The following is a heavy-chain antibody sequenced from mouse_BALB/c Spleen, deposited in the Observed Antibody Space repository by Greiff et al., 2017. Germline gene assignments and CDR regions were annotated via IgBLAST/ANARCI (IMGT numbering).Heavy chain of an antibody. V-gene: IGHV2-2*02. CDR3: ARNNYYGSSYCFDY. J-gene: IGHJ2*01. CDR2: IWSGGST. CDR1: GFSLTSYG. Sequence: VHVKQSGPGLVQPSQSLSITCTVSGFSLTSYGVHWVRQSPGKGLEWLGVIWSGGSTDYNAAFISRLSISKDNSKSQVFFKMNSLQANDTAIYYCARNNYYGSSYCFDYWGQGTTLTVSS. D-gene: IGHD1-1*01.